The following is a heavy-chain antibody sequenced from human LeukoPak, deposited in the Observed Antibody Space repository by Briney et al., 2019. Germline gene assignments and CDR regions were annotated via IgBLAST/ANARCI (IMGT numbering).Heavy chain of an antibody. CDR2: ISGSGCST. Sequence: GGSLRLSCAASGFTFGTYAMSWVRQAPGKGLEWIAAISGSGCSTYYADSVKGRFTISRDNSKNTLYLQMNSLRAEDTAVYYCAKSGPVAGSTMRGFDDWGQGTLVTVSS. CDR1: GFTFGTYA. CDR3: AKSGPVAGSTMRGFDD. V-gene: IGHV3-23*01. J-gene: IGHJ4*02. D-gene: IGHD6-19*01.